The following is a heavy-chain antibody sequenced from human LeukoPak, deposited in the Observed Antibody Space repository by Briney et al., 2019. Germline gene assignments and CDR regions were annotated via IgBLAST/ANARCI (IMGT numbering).Heavy chain of an antibody. CDR1: GFTFSSYA. CDR2: ISYDGSNK. J-gene: IGHJ6*03. Sequence: GGSLRLSCAASGFTFSSYAMHWVRQAPGKGLEWVAVISYDGSNKYYADSVKGRFTISRDNSKNTLYLQMNSLRAEDTAVYYCARDFRHGYSSSSFRYYYYYYMDVWGKGTTVTVSS. V-gene: IGHV3-30*04. D-gene: IGHD6-6*01. CDR3: ARDFRHGYSSSSFRYYYYYYMDV.